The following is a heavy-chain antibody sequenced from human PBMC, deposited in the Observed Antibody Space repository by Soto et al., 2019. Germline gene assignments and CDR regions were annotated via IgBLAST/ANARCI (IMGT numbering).Heavy chain of an antibody. CDR1: RFTFSSYA. Sequence: GGSLRLSCAASRFTFSSYAMSWVRQAPGKGLEWVSAISGSGGSTYYADSVKGRFTISRDNSKNTLYLQMNSLRAEDTAVYYCAKDPTPHIIVVVPAANDYWGQGTLVTVSS. V-gene: IGHV3-23*01. CDR3: AKDPTPHIIVVVPAANDY. J-gene: IGHJ4*02. D-gene: IGHD2-2*01. CDR2: ISGSGGST.